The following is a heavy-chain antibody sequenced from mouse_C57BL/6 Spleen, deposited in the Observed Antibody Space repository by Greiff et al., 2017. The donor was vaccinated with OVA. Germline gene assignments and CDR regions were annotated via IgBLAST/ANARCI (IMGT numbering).Heavy chain of an antibody. V-gene: IGHV1-81*01. CDR3: AIYDYDGVPGRY. Sequence: VMLVESGAELARPGASVKLSCKASGYTFTSYGISWVKQRTGQGLEWIGEIYPRSGNTYYNEKFKGKATLTADKSSSTAYMELRSLTSEDSAVYFCAIYDYDGVPGRYWGQGTLVTVSA. CDR2: IYPRSGNT. J-gene: IGHJ3*01. D-gene: IGHD2-4*01. CDR1: GYTFTSYG.